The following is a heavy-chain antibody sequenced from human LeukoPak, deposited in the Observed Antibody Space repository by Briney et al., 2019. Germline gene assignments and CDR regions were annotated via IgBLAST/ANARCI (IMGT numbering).Heavy chain of an antibody. CDR2: VYYTGSA. D-gene: IGHD3-10*01. J-gene: IGHJ4*02. V-gene: IGHV4-61*01. Sequence: SETLSLTCTVSGGSVSNGNFYWSWLRQPPGKPLEWIGYVYYTGSAYYNPSLEGRVTISVDTSKNQFSVRLSSVTAADTAMYYCARSQNYYGSGDYWSQGTLVTVSS. CDR1: GGSVSNGNFY. CDR3: ARSQNYYGSGDY.